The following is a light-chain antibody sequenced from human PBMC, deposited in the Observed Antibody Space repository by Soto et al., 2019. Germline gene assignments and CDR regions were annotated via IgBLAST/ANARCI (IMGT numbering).Light chain of an antibody. CDR1: QSISRW. V-gene: IGKV1-5*03. CDR2: KAS. J-gene: IGKJ1*01. CDR3: QQYIGPWT. Sequence: DIQMTQSPSTLSASVGDRVTITCRASQSISRWLAWYQQKPEKAPKLLIYKASSLESGVPSRFSGSGSGTEFTLNICSLQDDDFATYYSQQYIGPWTFGQGTKVEIK.